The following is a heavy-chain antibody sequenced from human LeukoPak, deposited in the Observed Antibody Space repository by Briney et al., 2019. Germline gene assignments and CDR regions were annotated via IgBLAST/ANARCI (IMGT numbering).Heavy chain of an antibody. D-gene: IGHD1-7*01. CDR2: LSGSGGST. CDR3: AKGTNNWNYVPDY. Sequence: GGSLRLSCAASGFTFSSYSMNWVRQAPGKGLEWVSGLSGSGGSTYYADSVKGRFTISRDNSKNTLYLQMNNLRAEDPAVYYCAKGTNNWNYVPDYWGQGTLVTVSS. V-gene: IGHV3-23*01. J-gene: IGHJ4*02. CDR1: GFTFSSYS.